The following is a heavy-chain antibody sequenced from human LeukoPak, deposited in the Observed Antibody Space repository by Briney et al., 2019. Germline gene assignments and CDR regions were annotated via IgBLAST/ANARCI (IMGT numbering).Heavy chain of an antibody. CDR1: GFIVNSNY. D-gene: IGHD4-23*01. V-gene: IGHV3-48*02. Sequence: GGSLRLSCAASGFIVNSNYMNWVRQAPGKGLEWVSYISTGSSTTYYADSVKGRFTISRDNVENSLYLQMNSLRDEDTAVYYCARVAAGYSVNYFDYWGQGTLVTVSS. CDR3: ARVAAGYSVNYFDY. CDR2: ISTGSSTT. J-gene: IGHJ4*02.